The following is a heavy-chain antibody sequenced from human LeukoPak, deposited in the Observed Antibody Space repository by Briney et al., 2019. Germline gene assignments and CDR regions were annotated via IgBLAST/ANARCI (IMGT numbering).Heavy chain of an antibody. CDR3: ARVYYGSGSHFDY. CDR2: IIPIFGTA. CDR1: GGTFSSYA. J-gene: IGHJ4*02. Sequence: SVKVSCKASGGTFSSYATSWVRQAPGQGLEWMGGIIPIFGTANYAQKFQGRVTITADESTSTAYMELSSLRSEDTAVYYCARVYYGSGSHFDYWGQGTLVTVSS. D-gene: IGHD3-10*01. V-gene: IGHV1-69*13.